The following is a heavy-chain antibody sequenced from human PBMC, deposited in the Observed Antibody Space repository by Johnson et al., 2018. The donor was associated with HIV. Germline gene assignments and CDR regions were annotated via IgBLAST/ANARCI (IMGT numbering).Heavy chain of an antibody. CDR3: AKALTWIQLYDAFDI. CDR1: GFTFDDYA. CDR2: ISWNSGSI. J-gene: IGHJ3*02. Sequence: DVQLVESGGGLVQPGRSLRLSCAASGFTFDDYAMHWVRQAPGKGLEWVSGISWNSGSIGYADSVKGRFTISRDNAKNALYLQMNSLRAEDTALYYCAKALTWIQLYDAFDIWGQGTMVTVSS. V-gene: IGHV3-9*01. D-gene: IGHD5-18*01.